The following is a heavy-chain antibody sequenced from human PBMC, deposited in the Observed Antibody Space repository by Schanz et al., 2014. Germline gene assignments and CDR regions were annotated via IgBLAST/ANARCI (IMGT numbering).Heavy chain of an antibody. V-gene: IGHV1-69*02. CDR2: IIPILGIA. D-gene: IGHD5-18*01. CDR1: GGTFSSYS. Sequence: VQLEQSGAEVKKPGSSVKVSCKASGGTFSSYSISWVRQAPGQGLEWMGRIIPILGIANYAQKFQGRVTNTADRSTSTAYMELSSLRSEDTAVYYCARGPSQGYSYGHNIGAYYYGMDVWGQGTLXTVSS. CDR3: ARGPSQGYSYGHNIGAYYYGMDV. J-gene: IGHJ6*02.